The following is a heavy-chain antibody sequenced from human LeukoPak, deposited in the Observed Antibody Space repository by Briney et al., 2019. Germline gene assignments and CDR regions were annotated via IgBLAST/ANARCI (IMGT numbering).Heavy chain of an antibody. J-gene: IGHJ6*03. CDR1: GYSISSGYY. V-gene: IGHV4-61*01. Sequence: SETLSLTCTVSGYSISSGYYWGWIRQPPGKGLEWIGYIYYSGSTNYNPSLKSRVTISVDTSKNQFSLKLSSVTAADTAVYYCARQRMVGDSSRGDYYYYYMDVWGKGTTVTVSS. CDR3: ARQRMVGDSSRGDYYYYYMDV. D-gene: IGHD3-22*01. CDR2: IYYSGST.